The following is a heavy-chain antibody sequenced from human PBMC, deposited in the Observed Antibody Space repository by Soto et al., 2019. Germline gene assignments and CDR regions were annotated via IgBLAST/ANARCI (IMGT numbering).Heavy chain of an antibody. CDR1: GYTFTSYG. V-gene: IGHV1-18*04. Sequence: ASVKVSCKASGYTFTSYGISGVRQAPGQGLDWMGWIRAYNGNTKYAQDIQGRVTMTTDTSTSTAYMELRSLRSDDTAMYYCARFSGGSYHTYYFYYVMDVWGQGITFTVSS. D-gene: IGHD2-15*01. J-gene: IGHJ6*02. CDR3: ARFSGGSYHTYYFYYVMDV. CDR2: IRAYNGNT.